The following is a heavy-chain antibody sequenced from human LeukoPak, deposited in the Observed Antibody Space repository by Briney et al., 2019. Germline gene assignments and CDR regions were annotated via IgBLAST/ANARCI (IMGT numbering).Heavy chain of an antibody. J-gene: IGHJ4*02. Sequence: PGGSLRLSCAASGFTFSSYAMSWVRQAPGKGLGWVSAISGSGGSTYYADSVKGRFTISRDNSKNTLYLQMNSLRAEDTAVYYCASPASRSGYRYYFDYWGQGTLVTVSS. CDR3: ASPASRSGYRYYFDY. V-gene: IGHV3-23*01. D-gene: IGHD3-22*01. CDR1: GFTFSSYA. CDR2: ISGSGGST.